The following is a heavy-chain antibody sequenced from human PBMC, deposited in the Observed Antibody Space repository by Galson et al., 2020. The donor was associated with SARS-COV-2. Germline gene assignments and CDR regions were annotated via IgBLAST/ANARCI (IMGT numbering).Heavy chain of an antibody. V-gene: IGHV3-7*01. Sequence: GASLRLSCAASGFTFTSHWMHWVRQAPGKGLEWVANIRQDGSEQLYVDSVKGRFTISRDNAKQSLFLQMNSLRAEDTAVYYCAREDDSSGSLGDLWSQGTLVTVTS. CDR3: AREDDSSGSLGDL. J-gene: IGHJ5*02. CDR2: IRQDGSEQ. D-gene: IGHD3-22*01. CDR1: GFTFTSHW.